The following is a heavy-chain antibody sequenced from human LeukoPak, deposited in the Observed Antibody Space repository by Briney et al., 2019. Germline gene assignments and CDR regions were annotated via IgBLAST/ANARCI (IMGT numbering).Heavy chain of an antibody. CDR2: IYYSVSP. CDR1: GGSISSGGYY. V-gene: IGHV4-31*03. J-gene: IGHJ4*02. Sequence: SSETLSLTCTVSGGSISSGGYYWSWIRQHPGKGLEWIGYIYYSVSPYYNPSLKSRVTISVDTSKNQFSLKLSSVTAADTAVYYCARSEDCSGGSCYTVTPPDYWGQGTLVTVSS. D-gene: IGHD2-15*01. CDR3: ARSEDCSGGSCYTVTPPDY.